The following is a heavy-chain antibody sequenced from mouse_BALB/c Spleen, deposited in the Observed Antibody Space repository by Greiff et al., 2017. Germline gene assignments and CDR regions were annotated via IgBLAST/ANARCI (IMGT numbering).Heavy chain of an antibody. Sequence: EVKLVESGPGLVKPSQSLSLTCTVTGYSITSDYAWNWIRQFPGNKLEWMGYISYSGSTSYNPSLKSRISITRDTSKNQFFLQLNSVTTEDTATYYCATYYGGTWFAYWGQGTLVTVSA. J-gene: IGHJ3*01. D-gene: IGHD1-1*01. CDR1: GYSITSDYA. CDR2: ISYSGST. CDR3: ATYYGGTWFAY. V-gene: IGHV3-2*02.